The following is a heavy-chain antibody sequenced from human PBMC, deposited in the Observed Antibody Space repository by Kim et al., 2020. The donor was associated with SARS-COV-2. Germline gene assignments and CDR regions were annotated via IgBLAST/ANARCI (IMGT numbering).Heavy chain of an antibody. CDR1: GVSIRGDY. D-gene: IGHD3-10*01. Sequence: SETLSLTCNVSGVSIRGDYWSWIWQTPEKGLQWIASISYAGTMSYNPSLKSRVTISVDTSKNQVSLKLSSVTAADTAMYYCARHLSGSGAFYNLGYWGQG. CDR2: ISYAGTM. V-gene: IGHV4-59*08. CDR3: ARHLSGSGAFYNLGY. J-gene: IGHJ4*02.